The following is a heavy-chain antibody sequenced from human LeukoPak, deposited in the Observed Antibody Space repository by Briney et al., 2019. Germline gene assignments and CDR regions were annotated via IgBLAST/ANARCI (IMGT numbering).Heavy chain of an antibody. J-gene: IGHJ4*02. D-gene: IGHD2-21*02. V-gene: IGHV4-34*01. CDR2: INHSGGT. CDR1: GGSFSGYY. CDR3: ARVSPPSDTENCGGDCCNDY. Sequence: SETLSLTCAVYGGSFSGYYWSWIRQPPGKGLEWIGEINHSGGTNYNPSLKSRVTISVDTSKNQFSLKLSSVTAADTAVYYCARVSPPSDTENCGGDCCNDYWGQGTLVTVSS.